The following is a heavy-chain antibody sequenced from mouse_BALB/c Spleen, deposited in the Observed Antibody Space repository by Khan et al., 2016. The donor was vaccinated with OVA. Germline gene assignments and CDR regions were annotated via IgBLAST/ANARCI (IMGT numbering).Heavy chain of an antibody. CDR1: GYRFTSYI. D-gene: IGHD4-1*01. J-gene: IGHJ2*01. CDR2: INPYNGAT. CDR3: ARGNWQSYYFDY. V-gene: IGHV1S136*01. Sequence: EVQLQQSGPELVKPGTSVKMSCKASGYRFTSYIIHWVKQKPGQGLEWIGYINPYNGATTYNEKFKGKATLTSDKSSNTAYMELSSLHSEDSAVYYCARGNWQSYYFDYWGQGTTLTVSS.